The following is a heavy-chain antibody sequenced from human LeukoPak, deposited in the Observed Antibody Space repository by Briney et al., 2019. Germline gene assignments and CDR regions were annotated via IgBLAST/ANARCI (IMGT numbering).Heavy chain of an antibody. V-gene: IGHV4-30-4*08. D-gene: IGHD5-18*01. CDR2: IYYSGST. CDR1: GGSISSGDYY. J-gene: IGHJ4*02. CDR3: ARERSGHSYGIDY. Sequence: SQTLSLTCTVSGGSISSGDYYWSWIRQPPGKGLEWIGYIYYSGSTYYNPSLKGRVTISVDTSKNQFSLRLSSVTAADTAVYYCARERSGHSYGIDYWGQGTLVTVSS.